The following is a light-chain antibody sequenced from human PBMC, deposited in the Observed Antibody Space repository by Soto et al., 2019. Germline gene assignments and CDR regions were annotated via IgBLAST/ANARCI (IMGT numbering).Light chain of an antibody. J-gene: IGKJ2*01. V-gene: IGKV3-20*01. CDR1: QSVGSSN. CDR3: QHYGSSAKT. Sequence: EIVLTQSPGTLSLSPGERATLSCRASQSVGSSNLAWYQQKSGQAPRLLIYDISSRATGIPDRFSGSGSGTDFTLTISRLEPEDFAVYYCQHYGSSAKTFGQGTKLEIK. CDR2: DIS.